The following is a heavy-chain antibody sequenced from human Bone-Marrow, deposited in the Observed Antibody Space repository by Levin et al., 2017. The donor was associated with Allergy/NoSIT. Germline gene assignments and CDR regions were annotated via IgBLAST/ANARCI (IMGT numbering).Heavy chain of an antibody. D-gene: IGHD6-19*01. Sequence: SVKVSCKASGGTFSSYAISWVRQAPGQGLEWMGGIIPIFGTANYAQKFQGRVTITADESTSTAYMELSSLRSEDTAVYYCARLGKYSSGGYNTTEEWGQGTLVTVSS. CDR1: GGTFSSYA. J-gene: IGHJ4*02. CDR3: ARLGKYSSGGYNTTEE. CDR2: IIPIFGTA. V-gene: IGHV1-69*13.